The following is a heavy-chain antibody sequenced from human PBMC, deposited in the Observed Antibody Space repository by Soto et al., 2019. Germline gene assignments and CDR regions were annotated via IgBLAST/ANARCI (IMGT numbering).Heavy chain of an antibody. D-gene: IGHD3-3*01. V-gene: IGHV4-30-4*01. Sequence: PSETLSLTCTVSGGSISSGDYYWSWIRQPPGKGLEWIGYIYYSGSTHYNPSLKSRVTISVDTSKNQFSLKLSSVTAADTAVYYCAREHYDFWSGLLGGMDVWGQGTTVTVSS. CDR2: IYYSGST. CDR1: GGSISSGDYY. CDR3: AREHYDFWSGLLGGMDV. J-gene: IGHJ6*02.